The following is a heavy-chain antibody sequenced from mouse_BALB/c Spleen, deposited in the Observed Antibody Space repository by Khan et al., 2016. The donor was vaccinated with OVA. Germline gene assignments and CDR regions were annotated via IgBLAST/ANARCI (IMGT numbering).Heavy chain of an antibody. D-gene: IGHD1-1*01. CDR2: ISYSGNT. CDR1: GYSITSDYA. Sequence: QLEESGPGLVKPSQSLSLTCTVTGYSITSDYAWNWIRQFPRNKLEWMGYISYSGNTKYNPSLKSRISITRDTSKNQFFLQLNSVTIEDTATYYCARVYGGDFDYWGQGTTLTVSS. J-gene: IGHJ2*01. CDR3: ARVYGGDFDY. V-gene: IGHV3-2*02.